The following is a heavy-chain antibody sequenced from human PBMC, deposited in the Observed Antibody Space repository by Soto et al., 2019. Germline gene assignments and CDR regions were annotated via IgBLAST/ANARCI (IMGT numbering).Heavy chain of an antibody. D-gene: IGHD2-8*01. CDR3: AKKGMGSLTTYWTTGACHYAYAV. J-gene: IGHJ3*01. V-gene: IGHV3-23*01. Sequence: EVQLLESGGGLVRPGGSLRLSCAASGFTFYNYAMNWVRQAPGKGLEWVSTISGGGDGTYYADSVKGRFTISRDNSRNTVYLHKNRLRDEDTALYYSAKKGMGSLTTYWTTGACHYAYAVWGQGTLVTVSS. CDR2: ISGGGDGT. CDR1: GFTFYNYA.